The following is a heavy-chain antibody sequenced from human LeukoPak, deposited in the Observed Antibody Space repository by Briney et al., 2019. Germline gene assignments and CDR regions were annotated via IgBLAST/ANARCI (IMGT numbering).Heavy chain of an antibody. D-gene: IGHD3-10*01. CDR2: ISYSGST. CDR1: VDCISCYY. V-gene: IGHV4-59*01. Sequence: TPSETLFLSFSVPVDCISCYYWGWIRQPPGKGQERNGHISYSGSTYSNPSLQSHVNMSVYTCKNKCSLKLNSVTAADTAVYYCARGEPYYYGSGTLVDYFDYWGQGTLVTVSS. J-gene: IGHJ4*02. CDR3: ARGEPYYYGSGTLVDYFDY.